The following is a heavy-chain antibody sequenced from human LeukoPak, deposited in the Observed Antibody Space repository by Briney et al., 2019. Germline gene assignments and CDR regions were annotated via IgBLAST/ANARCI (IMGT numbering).Heavy chain of an antibody. CDR3: VKAAAMVAATYWYFDL. D-gene: IGHD2-15*01. V-gene: IGHV3-30*18. CDR2: ISYDGSKK. Sequence: PGGSLRLSCAVSGFTFSSYNMNWVRQAPGKGLEWVAVISYDGSKKYYADSVKGRFTISRDNSKNTLYLQMNSLRAEDTSVYYCVKAAAMVAATYWYFDLWGRGTLVTVSS. CDR1: GFTFSSYN. J-gene: IGHJ2*01.